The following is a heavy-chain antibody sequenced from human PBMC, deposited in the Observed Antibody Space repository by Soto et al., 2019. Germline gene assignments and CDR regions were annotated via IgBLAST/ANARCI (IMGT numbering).Heavy chain of an antibody. Sequence: VKVSCKASGGTFSAYAISWVRQAPGQGLEWMGGIMPIYGTAKKAQKFQGRVRITADEYTGTAYMEMSSLKSEDTAVYYCVGGRTAPTALAYWGQGTLVTVSS. D-gene: IGHD1-1*01. CDR1: GGTFSAYA. J-gene: IGHJ4*02. V-gene: IGHV1-69*13. CDR3: VGGRTAPTALAY. CDR2: IMPIYGTA.